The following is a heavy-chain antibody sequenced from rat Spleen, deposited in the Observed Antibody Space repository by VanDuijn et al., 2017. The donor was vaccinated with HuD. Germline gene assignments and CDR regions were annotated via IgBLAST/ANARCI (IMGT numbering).Heavy chain of an antibody. CDR3: ARQNWPYYFDY. Sequence: EVQLVESGGGLVQPGRSLKLSCAASGFTFSDYAMAWVRQAPKKGLEWVASISPSGGSTYYGDSVKGRFIISRDNAKSTLYLQMDSLRSEDTATYYCARQNWPYYFDYWGQGVMLTVSS. V-gene: IGHV5S23*01. CDR2: ISPSGGST. CDR1: GFTFSDYA. D-gene: IGHD5-1*01. J-gene: IGHJ2*01.